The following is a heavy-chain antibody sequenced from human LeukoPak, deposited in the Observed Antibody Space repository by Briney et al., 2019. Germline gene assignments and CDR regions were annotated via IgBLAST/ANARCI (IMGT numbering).Heavy chain of an antibody. Sequence: SQTPSLTCTVSGGSISSGGYYWSWIRQPPGEGLEWIGYIYHSGSTYYNPSLKSRVTISVDRSKNQFSLKLSSVTAADTAVYYCAREGPCTNGVCFSGGYFDYWGQGTLVTVSS. D-gene: IGHD2-8*01. V-gene: IGHV4-30-2*01. CDR2: IYHSGST. CDR3: AREGPCTNGVCFSGGYFDY. J-gene: IGHJ4*02. CDR1: GGSISSGGYY.